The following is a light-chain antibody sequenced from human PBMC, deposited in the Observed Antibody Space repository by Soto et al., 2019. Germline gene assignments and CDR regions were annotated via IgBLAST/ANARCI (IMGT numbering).Light chain of an antibody. Sequence: QSVLTQPPSVSAAPGQKVTISCSGSSSNIGNNYVSWYQQLPGTAPKLLIYDNNNRPSGIPDRFSGSKSGNTASLTISGLQAEDEADYYCSSYTSSSPWVFGTGTKVTVL. CDR3: SSYTSSSPWV. J-gene: IGLJ1*01. CDR2: DNN. V-gene: IGLV1-51*01. CDR1: SSNIGNNY.